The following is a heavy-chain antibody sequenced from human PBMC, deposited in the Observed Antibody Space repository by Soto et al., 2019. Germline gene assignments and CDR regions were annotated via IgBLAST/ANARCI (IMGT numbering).Heavy chain of an antibody. D-gene: IGHD6-13*01. J-gene: IGHJ4*02. Sequence: GGSLRLSCAVSGFTFSDYYMTWIRQAPGKGLEWVSYISSSTSHANYADSVKGRFTISRDNAKNSLFLQMNSLRAEDTAVYYCARGRGAAADYFDYWGQGTLVTVSS. CDR2: ISSSTSHA. V-gene: IGHV3-11*05. CDR1: GFTFSDYY. CDR3: ARGRGAAADYFDY.